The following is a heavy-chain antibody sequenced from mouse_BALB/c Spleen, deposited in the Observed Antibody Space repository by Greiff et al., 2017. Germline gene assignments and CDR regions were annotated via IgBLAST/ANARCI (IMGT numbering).Heavy chain of an antibody. Sequence: QVQLQQSGAELVRPGSSVKLSCKASGYTFTSYWMHWVKQRPGQGLEWIGEINPSNGRTNYNEKFKSKATLTVDKSSSTAYMQLSSLTSEDSAVYYCAYGNYLFDYWGQGTTLTVSS. CDR3: AYGNYLFDY. J-gene: IGHJ2*01. D-gene: IGHD2-1*01. CDR2: INPSNGRT. V-gene: IGHV1S81*02. CDR1: GYTFTSYW.